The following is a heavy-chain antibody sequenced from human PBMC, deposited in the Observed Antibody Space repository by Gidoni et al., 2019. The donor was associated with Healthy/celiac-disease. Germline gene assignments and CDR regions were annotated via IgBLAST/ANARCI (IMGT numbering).Heavy chain of an antibody. CDR1: GFRFTTYT. V-gene: IGHV3-48*02. J-gene: IGHJ4*02. Sequence: EVQLVESGGGSVQPGESLRLSCAASGFRFTTYTMNWVRQAPGRGLEWVSHIRATGNTVAYADFVKGRFTISRDNDKNSVFLQMNTLRDEDSAVYFCTRGPVTRIPRFDFWGQGTLATVSS. D-gene: IGHD4-17*01. CDR3: TRGPVTRIPRFDF. CDR2: IRATGNTV.